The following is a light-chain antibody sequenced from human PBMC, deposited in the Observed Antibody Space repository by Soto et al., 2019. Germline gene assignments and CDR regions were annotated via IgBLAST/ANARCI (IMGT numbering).Light chain of an antibody. CDR2: EVS. Sequence: QSVLTQPASVSGSPGQSITISCTGTSSDVGGYNYVSWYQQHPGKAPKLMIYEVSNRPSGVSNRFSGSKSGNTASLTISGLQAEDEAGYYCSSYTSSSTFYVFGTGTKLTVL. CDR3: SSYTSSSTFYV. V-gene: IGLV2-14*01. CDR1: SSDVGGYNY. J-gene: IGLJ1*01.